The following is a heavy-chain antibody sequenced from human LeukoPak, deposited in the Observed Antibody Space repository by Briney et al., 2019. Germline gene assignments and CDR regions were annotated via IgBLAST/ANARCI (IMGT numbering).Heavy chain of an antibody. D-gene: IGHD3-3*01. J-gene: IGHJ3*02. CDR2: INHSGST. Sequence: PSETLSLTCAVYGGSFSGYYWSWIRQPPGKGLEWIGEINHSGSTNYNPSLKSRVTISVDTSKNQFSLKLSSVTAADTAVYYCARTAVRFLEWSQPRGGAFDIWGQGTMVTVSS. CDR3: ARTAVRFLEWSQPRGGAFDI. CDR1: GGSFSGYY. V-gene: IGHV4-34*01.